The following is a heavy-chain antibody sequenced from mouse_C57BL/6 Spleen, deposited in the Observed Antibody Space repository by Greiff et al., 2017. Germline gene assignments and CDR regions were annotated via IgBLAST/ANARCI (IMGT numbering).Heavy chain of an antibody. CDR3: GRRGNYPAMDY. D-gene: IGHD2-1*01. J-gene: IGHJ4*01. CDR2: IYIENGYT. CDR1: GYTFTTYG. Sequence: VQLQQSGAELVRPGSSVKMSCKTSGYTFTTYGINWVKQRPGQGLEWIGYIYIENGYTDYNEKFKGKATLTLDTSSSTAYMQLSSLTSEDSAIYFCGRRGNYPAMDYWGQGTSVTVSS. V-gene: IGHV1-58*01.